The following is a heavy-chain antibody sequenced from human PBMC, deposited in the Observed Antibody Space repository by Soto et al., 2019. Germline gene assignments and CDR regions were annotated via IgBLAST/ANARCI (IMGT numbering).Heavy chain of an antibody. D-gene: IGHD1-1*01. CDR3: VRVTTKATSSPYVDF. Sequence: EVQLVESGGGLVQPGGSLRLSCAVSGFTFSDHYMDWVRQAPGKGLEWVGRSTDQAHSFYTVYAASVKGRFTISRDDSSLYLQMNSLKIEDTAVYYCVRVTTKATSSPYVDFWGQGTLVTVSS. J-gene: IGHJ4*02. CDR2: STDQAHSFYT. V-gene: IGHV3-72*01. CDR1: GFTFSDHY.